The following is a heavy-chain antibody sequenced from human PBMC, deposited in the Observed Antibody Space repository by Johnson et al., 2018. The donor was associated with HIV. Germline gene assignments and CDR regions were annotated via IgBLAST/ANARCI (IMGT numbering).Heavy chain of an antibody. CDR3: ARWVIAARSVGAFDI. CDR1: GFTVSSNY. V-gene: IGHV3-53*01. Sequence: VQLMESGGGLIQPGGSLRLSCAASGFTVSSNYMSWVRQAPGKGLEWVSVIYSGGSTYYADSVKGRFTISRDNSKNTLYLQMNSLRAEDTAVYYCARWVIAARSVGAFDIWGQGTMVTVSS. D-gene: IGHD6-25*01. J-gene: IGHJ3*02. CDR2: IYSGGST.